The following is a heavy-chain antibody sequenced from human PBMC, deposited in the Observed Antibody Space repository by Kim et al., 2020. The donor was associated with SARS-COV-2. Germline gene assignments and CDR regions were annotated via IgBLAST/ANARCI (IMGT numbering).Heavy chain of an antibody. V-gene: IGHV1-69*13. D-gene: IGHD3-10*01. CDR2: IIPIFGTA. J-gene: IGHJ4*02. Sequence: SVKVSCKASGGTFSTHSISWVRQAPGQGLEWMGGIIPIFGTANYAQKFQGRVSITADESTSTAYMELSSLRSDDTAVYYCARGWSPGGDGLGGCYVYWGQGTLVTVSS. CDR1: GGTFSTHS. CDR3: ARGWSPGGDGLGGCYVY.